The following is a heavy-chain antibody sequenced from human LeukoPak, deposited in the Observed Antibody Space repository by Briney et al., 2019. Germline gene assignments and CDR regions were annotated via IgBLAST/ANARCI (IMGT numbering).Heavy chain of an antibody. CDR2: INPNSGDT. CDR3: ARRGDYFDY. J-gene: IGHJ4*02. Sequence: ASVKVSCKISGYTFTGYYLHWVRQAPGQGLEWMGWINPNSGDTNYAQKFQGRVTMTRDTSISTAYMELSSLRSEDTAVYYCARRGDYFDYWGQGTLVTVSS. CDR1: GYTFTGYY. V-gene: IGHV1-2*02.